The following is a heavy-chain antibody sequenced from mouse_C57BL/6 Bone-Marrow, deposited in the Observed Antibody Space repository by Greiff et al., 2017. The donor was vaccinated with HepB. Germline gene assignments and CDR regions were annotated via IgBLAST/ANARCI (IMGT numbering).Heavy chain of an antibody. Sequence: EVQLVESGGGLVKPGGSLKLSCAASGFTFSSYAMSCVRQTPEKRLEWVATISDGGSYTYYPDNVKGRFTISRDNAKNNLYLQMSHLKSEDTAMYYCARDQLLYAMDYWGQGTSVTVSS. CDR3: ARDQLLYAMDY. CDR2: ISDGGSYT. J-gene: IGHJ4*01. V-gene: IGHV5-4*01. CDR1: GFTFSSYA.